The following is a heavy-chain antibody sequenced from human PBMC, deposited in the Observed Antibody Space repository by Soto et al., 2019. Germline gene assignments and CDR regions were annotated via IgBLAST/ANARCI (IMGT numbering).Heavy chain of an antibody. CDR3: AAGTVLSHDYGDY. Sequence: GASVKVSCKASGFTFTSSALQWVRQARGQRLEWKGWIVVGSGNTNYAQKFQERVTITRDMSTSTAYMELSSLRSEDTAVYYCAAGTVLSHDYGDYWGQGTLVNVSS. J-gene: IGHJ4*02. V-gene: IGHV1-58*01. CDR1: GFTFTSSA. CDR2: IVVGSGNT. D-gene: IGHD2-2*01.